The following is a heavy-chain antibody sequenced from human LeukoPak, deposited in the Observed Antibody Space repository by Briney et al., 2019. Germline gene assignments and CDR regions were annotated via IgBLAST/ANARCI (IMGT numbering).Heavy chain of an antibody. CDR2: ISTSSSYI. CDR3: ARDAVCSGGNCFLGHFDF. CDR1: GFTFSSYS. J-gene: IGHJ4*02. D-gene: IGHD2-15*01. V-gene: IGHV3-21*01. Sequence: GGSLRLSWAAAGFTFSSYSVSWVRQAPGKGLEWVASISTSSSYIYYADSVKGRFTISRDNAKKSLYLQLSSLSIDDTAVYYCARDAVCSGGNCFLGHFDFWGQGTLVTVSS.